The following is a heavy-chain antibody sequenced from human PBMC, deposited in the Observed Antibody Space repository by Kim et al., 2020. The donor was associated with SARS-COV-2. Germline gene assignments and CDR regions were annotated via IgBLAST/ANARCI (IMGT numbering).Heavy chain of an antibody. CDR1: GFTFSSYG. Sequence: GGSLRLSCAASGFTFSSYGMHWVRQAPGKGLEWVAVISYDGSNKYYADSVKGRFTISRDNSKNTLYLQMNSLRAEDTAVYYCAKSVGVVVITTAFDIWG. V-gene: IGHV3-30*18. CDR3: AKSVGVVVITTAFDI. CDR2: ISYDGSNK. J-gene: IGHJ3*02. D-gene: IGHD3-22*01.